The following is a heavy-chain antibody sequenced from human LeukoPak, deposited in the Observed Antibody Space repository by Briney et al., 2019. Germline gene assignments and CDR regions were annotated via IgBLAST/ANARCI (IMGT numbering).Heavy chain of an antibody. Sequence: PSETLSLTCTVSGGSISSGGYYWSWIRQHPGKGLEWIGYIYYSGSTYYNPSLKSRVTISVDTSKNQFSLNLSSVTAADTAVYYCARVRGYCTNGVCYSGREFDYWGQGTLVTVSS. CDR3: ARVRGYCTNGVCYSGREFDY. J-gene: IGHJ4*02. CDR2: IYYSGST. D-gene: IGHD2-8*01. V-gene: IGHV4-31*03. CDR1: GGSISSGGYY.